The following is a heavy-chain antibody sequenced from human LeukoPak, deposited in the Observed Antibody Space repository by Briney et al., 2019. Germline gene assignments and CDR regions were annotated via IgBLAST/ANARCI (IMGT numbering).Heavy chain of an antibody. CDR1: GYSFTSYW. J-gene: IGHJ3*02. Sequence: GESLEISCKGSGYSFTSYWIGWVRQMPGKGLEWMGIIYPGDSDTRYCPSFQGQVTISADKSISTAYLQWSSLKASDTAMYYCARRGCSSTSCYSTEDAFDIWGQGTMVTVSS. CDR2: IYPGDSDT. V-gene: IGHV5-51*01. CDR3: ARRGCSSTSCYSTEDAFDI. D-gene: IGHD2-2*01.